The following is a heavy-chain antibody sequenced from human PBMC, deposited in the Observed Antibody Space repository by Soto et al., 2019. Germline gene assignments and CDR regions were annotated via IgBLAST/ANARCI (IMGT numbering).Heavy chain of an antibody. CDR1: GFTFSSYW. D-gene: IGHD3-10*01. V-gene: IGHV3-7*03. CDR2: IKQDGSEK. CDR3: ARVDYYGSGSYQSNYYGMDV. Sequence: GGSLRLSCAASGFTFSSYWMSWVRQAPGKGLEWAANIKQDGSEKYYVDSVKGRFTISRDNAKNSLYLQMNSLRAEDTAVYYCARVDYYGSGSYQSNYYGMDVWGQGTTVTVSS. J-gene: IGHJ6*02.